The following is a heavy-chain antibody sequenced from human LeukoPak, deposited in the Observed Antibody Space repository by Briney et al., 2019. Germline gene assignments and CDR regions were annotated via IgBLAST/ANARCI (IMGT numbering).Heavy chain of an antibody. CDR3: ARETRAIPYYYYYMDV. V-gene: IGHV4-34*01. CDR1: GGSFSGYY. Sequence: SETLSLTCAVYGGSFSGYYWSSIRQPPGKGLEWIGEDNHSGSTNYNPSLKSRVTISVDTSKNQFSLKLSSVTAADTAVYYCARETRAIPYYYYYMDVWGKGTTVTVSS. CDR2: DNHSGST. J-gene: IGHJ6*03. D-gene: IGHD2-2*02.